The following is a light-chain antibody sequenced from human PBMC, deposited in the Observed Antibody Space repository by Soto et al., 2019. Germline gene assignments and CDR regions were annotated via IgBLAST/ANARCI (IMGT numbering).Light chain of an antibody. CDR1: QSVSRN. V-gene: IGKV3-15*01. Sequence: EIVMTQSPATLSVSPGERATLSCRASQSVSRNLAWYQQKPGQAPRLLISGASTRATGIPARFSGSGSGTEFTLTISSLQSEDFAVYYCLQYNNWPPLTFGGGTKVEIK. J-gene: IGKJ4*01. CDR2: GAS. CDR3: LQYNNWPPLT.